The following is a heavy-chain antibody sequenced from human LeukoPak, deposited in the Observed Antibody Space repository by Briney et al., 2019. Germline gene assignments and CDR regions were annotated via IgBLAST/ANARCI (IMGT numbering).Heavy chain of an antibody. CDR2: IYPSGNT. Sequence: SETLSLTCSVSGGSFSNHFWSWVRQPAGKGLEWIGRIYPSGNTNYNPSLKSRVTLSVDTSKNQFSLKLSSVTAADTAVYYCARDKAAAGTLDYWGQGTLVTVSS. D-gene: IGHD6-13*01. J-gene: IGHJ4*02. V-gene: IGHV4-4*07. CDR1: GGSFSNHF. CDR3: ARDKAAAGTLDY.